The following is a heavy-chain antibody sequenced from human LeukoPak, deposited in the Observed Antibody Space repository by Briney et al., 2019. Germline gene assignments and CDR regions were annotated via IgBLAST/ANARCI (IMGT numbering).Heavy chain of an antibody. V-gene: IGHV3-9*03. CDR1: GFTFDDYA. CDR3: AKDKTFKGYSYGYGWFDP. J-gene: IGHJ5*02. Sequence: PGGSLRLSCAASGFTFDDYAMHWVRQAPGKGLEWVSGISWNSGSIGYADSVKGRFTISRDNAKNSLYLQMNSLRAEDMALYYCAKDKTFKGYSYGYGWFDPWGQGTLVTVSS. D-gene: IGHD5-18*01. CDR2: ISWNSGSI.